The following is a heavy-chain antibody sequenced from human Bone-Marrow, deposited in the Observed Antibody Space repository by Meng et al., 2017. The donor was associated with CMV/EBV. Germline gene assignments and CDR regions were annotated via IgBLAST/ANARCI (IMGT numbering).Heavy chain of an antibody. CDR1: GYTFTRFG. CDR3: ARIDLTFTIFGVVPN. CDR2: VSADNGDT. D-gene: IGHD3-3*01. J-gene: IGHJ4*02. V-gene: IGHV1-18*01. Sequence: ASVKVSCKTSGYTFTRFGVTWMRQAPGQGLEWMRWVSADNGDTNYAQKFQGRVTMTTDTSTTTAFMELRSLTSDDTAVYYCARIDLTFTIFGVVPNWGQGTPVTVSS.